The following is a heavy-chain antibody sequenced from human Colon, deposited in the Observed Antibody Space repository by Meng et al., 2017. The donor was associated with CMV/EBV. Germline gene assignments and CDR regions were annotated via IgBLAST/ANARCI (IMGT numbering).Heavy chain of an antibody. J-gene: IGHJ6*02. Sequence: GSLRLSCTVSGGSVSSGSYYWSWIRQPPGKGLEWIGYVYYSGSTNLNRSLKSRVTISVDTSKNQFSLKLSSVTAADTAVYYCARDLGEGLQKGGEYYYGMDVWGQGTTVTVSS. V-gene: IGHV4-61*01. CDR2: VYYSGST. CDR3: ARDLGEGLQKGGEYYYGMDV. D-gene: IGHD3-10*01. CDR1: GGSVSSGSYY.